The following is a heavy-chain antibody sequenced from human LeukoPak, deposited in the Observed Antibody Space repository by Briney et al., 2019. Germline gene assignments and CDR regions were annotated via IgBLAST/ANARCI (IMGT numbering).Heavy chain of an antibody. J-gene: IGHJ4*02. CDR1: GYSINTGGYY. CDR3: ARDRYFETRGYYYFDY. Sequence: SQTLSLNCTVSGYSINTGGYYWRWIRQHPGKVLEWIGYVYYSGSTHYNPTIKSRVTVSVDPSKNQSSMKLKSVTAADTAVYYCARDRYFETRGYYYFDYWGQGTLVTVSS. V-gene: IGHV4-31*03. CDR2: VYYSGST. D-gene: IGHD3-22*01.